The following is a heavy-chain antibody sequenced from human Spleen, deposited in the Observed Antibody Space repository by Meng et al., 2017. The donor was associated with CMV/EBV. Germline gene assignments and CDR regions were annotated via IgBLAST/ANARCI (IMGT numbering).Heavy chain of an antibody. V-gene: IGHV3-23*01. CDR2: ISGSGAGT. CDR1: GFTFSNYA. J-gene: IGHJ4*02. Sequence: GESLKISCADAGFTFSNYAMSWVRQAPGKGLEWVSGISGSGAGTYYADSVKGRFTISRDNSKNTLYLQMNSLRVEDTAVYFCAKDLTDDGWYGSDYWGQGTLVTVSS. CDR3: AKDLTDDGWYGSDY. D-gene: IGHD6-19*01.